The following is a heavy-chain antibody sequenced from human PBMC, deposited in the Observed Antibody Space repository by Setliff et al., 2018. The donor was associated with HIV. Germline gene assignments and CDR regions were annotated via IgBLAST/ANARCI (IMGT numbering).Heavy chain of an antibody. Sequence: PSETLSLTCTVSGYSISSGHYWGWIRQPPGKGLEWIGSIFHSASTTYNPSLKSRVTISIDTSKNQFSLKLTSVTAADTAVYYCARRGAYGYDYFDYWGPGTLVTVSS. V-gene: IGHV4-38-2*02. D-gene: IGHD5-12*01. CDR2: IFHSAST. CDR3: ARRGAYGYDYFDY. CDR1: GYSISSGHY. J-gene: IGHJ4*02.